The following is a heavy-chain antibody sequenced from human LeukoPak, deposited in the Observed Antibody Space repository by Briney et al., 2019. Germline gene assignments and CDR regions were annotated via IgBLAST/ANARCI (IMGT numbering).Heavy chain of an antibody. D-gene: IGHD3-10*01. CDR1: GFTVSSNY. CDR2: IGGSGGST. J-gene: IGHJ3*02. V-gene: IGHV3-23*01. CDR3: ARSIYASGSFYTFDI. Sequence: AGGSLILSRPASGFTVSSNYVRWVSQAPGNGLEWVPCIGGSGGSTYSAESVKGRFTISRDNSKNTLYLQMNTLRAEDTAVYYCARSIYASGSFYTFDIWGQGTMVTVSS.